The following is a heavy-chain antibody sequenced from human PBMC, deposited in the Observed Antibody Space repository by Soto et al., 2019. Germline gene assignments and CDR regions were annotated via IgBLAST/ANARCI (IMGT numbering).Heavy chain of an antibody. CDR2: VFYGGT. V-gene: IGHV4-59*01. J-gene: IGHJ4*02. CDR3: ASYRGAFYFDS. CDR1: GRSMSSNY. Sequence: KTSETLSLTCSVSGRSMSSNYWSWIRQSPDKGLEWLGYVFYGGTDYNPSLEGRVSMSVETPKSQFSLKLTSVTAADTAVYYCASYRGAFYFDSWGQGIQVTVSS. D-gene: IGHD4-4*01.